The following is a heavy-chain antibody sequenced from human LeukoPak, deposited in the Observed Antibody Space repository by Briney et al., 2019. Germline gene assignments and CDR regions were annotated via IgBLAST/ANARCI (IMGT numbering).Heavy chain of an antibody. CDR1: GGSISSSSYY. Sequence: SETLSLTCTVSGGSISSSSYYWGWLRQPPGTGLEWVGSIYYSGSTYYNPSLKSRVTISVDTSKNQFSLKLSSVTAADTAVYYCARRSRGYSYGNIDYWGQGTLVTVSS. V-gene: IGHV4-39*01. D-gene: IGHD5-18*01. CDR3: ARRSRGYSYGNIDY. J-gene: IGHJ4*02. CDR2: IYYSGST.